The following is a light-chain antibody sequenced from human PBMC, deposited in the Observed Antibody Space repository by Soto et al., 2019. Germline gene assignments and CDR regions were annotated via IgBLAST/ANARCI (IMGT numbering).Light chain of an antibody. CDR3: SSYTTGSTLV. CDR2: DVS. J-gene: IGLJ2*01. CDR1: SSDVGSYNH. Sequence: QSVLTQPPSVSGSPGQSVTISCTGTSSDVGSYNHVSWYQQPPGTAPKLMIYDVSNRPSGVPDRFSGSKSGNTASLTISGLQAEDESDYYCSSYTTGSTLVFGGGTQLTVL. V-gene: IGLV2-18*02.